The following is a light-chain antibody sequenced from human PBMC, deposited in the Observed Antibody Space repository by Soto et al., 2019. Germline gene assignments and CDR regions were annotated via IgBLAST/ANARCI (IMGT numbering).Light chain of an antibody. CDR2: KAS. Sequence: DIQMTQSPSTLSASVGDRVTITCRASQSISIWLAWYQQKPGKVPKILIYKASTRDSGVPDRFSGSGSGTDFTLTINSLQAEDAAVYSCQQYFRTPITFGGGTKVDIK. CDR3: QQYFRTPIT. CDR1: QSISIW. V-gene: IGKV1-5*03. J-gene: IGKJ4*01.